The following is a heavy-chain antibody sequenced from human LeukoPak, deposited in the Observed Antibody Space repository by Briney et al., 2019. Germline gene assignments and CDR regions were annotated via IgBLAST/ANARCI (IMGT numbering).Heavy chain of an antibody. CDR3: ARAPYYYYGMDV. J-gene: IGHJ6*02. CDR2: VNPNSGNT. CDR1: GYTFTSYD. Sequence: ASVKVSCKASGYTFTSYDINWVRQATGQGLEWMGWVNPNSGNTGYAQKFQGRVTMTRNTSISTAYMELSSLRSEDTAVYYCARAPYYYYGMDVWGQGTTVTVSS. V-gene: IGHV1-8*01.